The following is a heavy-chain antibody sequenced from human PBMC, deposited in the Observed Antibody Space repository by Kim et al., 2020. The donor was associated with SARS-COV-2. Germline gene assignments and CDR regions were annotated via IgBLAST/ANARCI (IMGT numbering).Heavy chain of an antibody. CDR3: ATDYDSGGYGPPQD. CDR2: ISSDVSTK. Sequence: GGSLRLSCAASGFTFSNYAMHWVRQAPGKGLEWVAVISSDVSTKNYADSVKGRFTISRDNSKNTLYLQMHSLRAEDTAVYYCATDYDSGGYGPPQDWGQGTLVTVSS. V-gene: IGHV3-30*04. J-gene: IGHJ4*02. CDR1: GFTFSNYA. D-gene: IGHD3-22*01.